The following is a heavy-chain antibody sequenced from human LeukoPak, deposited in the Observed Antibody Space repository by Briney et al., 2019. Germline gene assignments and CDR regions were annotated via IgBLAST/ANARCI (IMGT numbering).Heavy chain of an antibody. V-gene: IGHV1-58*02. CDR1: GFTFTSSA. D-gene: IGHD1-1*01. CDR3: AADLTLEILQFDP. J-gene: IGHJ5*02. CDR2: IVVGSGNT. Sequence: SVKVSCKASGFTFTSSAMQWVRQARGQRLEWIGWIVVGSGNTNYAQKFQERVTITRDMSTSTAYMELSSLRSEDTAVYYCAADLTLEILQFDPWGQGTLVTVSS.